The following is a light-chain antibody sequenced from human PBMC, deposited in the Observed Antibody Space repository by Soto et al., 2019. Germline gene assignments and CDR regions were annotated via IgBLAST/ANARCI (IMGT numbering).Light chain of an antibody. CDR2: DTS. V-gene: IGKV3D-15*01. CDR3: QQYANWPIT. Sequence: EIVLTQSTATLSVSPGERATLSCRASETIRGLLAWYQQRPGQPPRLLIYDTSNRATGIPARFSGSGSGTEFTLTISSLQSEDFAVYYCQQYANWPITFGQGTRLEIK. CDR1: ETIRGL. J-gene: IGKJ5*01.